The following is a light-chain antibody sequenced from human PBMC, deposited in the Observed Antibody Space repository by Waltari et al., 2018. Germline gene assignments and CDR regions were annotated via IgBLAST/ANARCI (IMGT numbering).Light chain of an antibody. J-gene: IGLJ3*02. CDR3: SSYTSISTWV. CDR2: EVR. V-gene: IGLV2-14*01. CDR1: SNDVGGYNY. Sequence: QSALTQPASVSGSPGQSITISCTGTSNDVGGYNYVSWYQQHPGKAPKLLIYEVRKRPSVFSNRFSGSKSGNTASLTISGLQAEDEADYYCSSYTSISTWVFGGGTKLTVL.